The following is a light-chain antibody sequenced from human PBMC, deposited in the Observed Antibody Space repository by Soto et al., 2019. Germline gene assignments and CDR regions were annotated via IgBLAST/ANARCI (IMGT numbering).Light chain of an antibody. CDR2: AAS. CDR1: QSISIY. Sequence: DIQMTQSPSSLSASVGDRVTITCRASQSISIYLNWYQQKPGKAPKLLIYAASSLQSGVPSRFSGSGSGTDFTLTISSLQPEDCAIYYCQHSYSISYTFGQGTKLEIK. V-gene: IGKV1-39*01. J-gene: IGKJ2*01. CDR3: QHSYSISYT.